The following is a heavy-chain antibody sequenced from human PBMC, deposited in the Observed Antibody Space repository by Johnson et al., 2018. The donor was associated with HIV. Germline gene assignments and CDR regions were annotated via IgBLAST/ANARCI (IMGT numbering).Heavy chain of an antibody. Sequence: VQLVESGGGLVQPGRSLKLSCAASGFTFTNAWMSWVRQAPGKGLEWVGHIKSKTDGGTTDYAAPVKGRFTISRDDSKNTLYLQMNSLKTEDTAVYYCASLRAGAFDIWGQGTMVTVSS. CDR3: ASLRAGAFDI. CDR1: GFTFTNAW. J-gene: IGHJ3*02. V-gene: IGHV3-15*01. D-gene: IGHD1-26*01. CDR2: IKSKTDGGTT.